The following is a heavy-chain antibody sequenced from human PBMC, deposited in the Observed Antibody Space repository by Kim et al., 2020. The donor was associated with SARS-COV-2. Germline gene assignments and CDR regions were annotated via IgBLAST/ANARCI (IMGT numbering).Heavy chain of an antibody. V-gene: IGHV1-69*01. D-gene: IGHD3-22*01. J-gene: IGHJ4*02. CDR3: ARGYDSSGYYPIYFDY. Sequence: KFQGRVTIHADESTSTAYMELSSLRSEDTAVYYCARGYDSSGYYPIYFDYWGQGTLVTVSS.